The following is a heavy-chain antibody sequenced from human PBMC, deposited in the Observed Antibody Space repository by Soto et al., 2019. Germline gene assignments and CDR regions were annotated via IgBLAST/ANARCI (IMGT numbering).Heavy chain of an antibody. Sequence: SVKVSCKASGGTFSSYAISWVRQAPGQGLEWMGGIIPIFGTTDYAAPVKGRFTISRDDSKNTLYLQMNSLKTEDTAVYYCTTDGVVVAATPKLFDYWGQGTLVTVSS. CDR2: IIPIFGTT. J-gene: IGHJ4*02. V-gene: IGHV1-69*05. D-gene: IGHD2-15*01. CDR1: GGTFSSYA. CDR3: TTDGVVVAATPKLFDY.